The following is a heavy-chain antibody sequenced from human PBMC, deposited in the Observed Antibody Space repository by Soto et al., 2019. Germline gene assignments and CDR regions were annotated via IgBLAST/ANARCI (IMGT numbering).Heavy chain of an antibody. CDR1: GFTFTSSA. Sequence: GASVKVSCKASGFTFTSSAVQWVRQARGQRLEWIGWIVVGSGNTNYAQKFQERVTITRDMSTSTAYMELGSLRSEDTAVYYCAASITMVRGVIIDSTSWFDPWGQGTLVTVSS. CDR2: IVVGSGNT. V-gene: IGHV1-58*01. J-gene: IGHJ5*02. D-gene: IGHD3-10*01. CDR3: AASITMVRGVIIDSTSWFDP.